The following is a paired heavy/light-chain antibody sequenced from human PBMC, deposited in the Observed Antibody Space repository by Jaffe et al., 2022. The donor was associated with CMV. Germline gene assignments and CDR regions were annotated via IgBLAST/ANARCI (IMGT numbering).Light chain of an antibody. V-gene: IGLV1-44*01. CDR1: SSNIGSNT. J-gene: IGLJ1*01. Sequence: QSELTQPPSASGTPGQRVTISCSGSSSNIGSNTVNWYQQFPGTAPKLLIYKINQRPSGVPDRFSGSKSGTSASLAISGLQSEDEADYYCVTWQDGLNGYYVFGPGTKVTVL. CDR3: VTWQDGLNGYYV. CDR2: KIN.
Heavy chain of an antibody. V-gene: IGHV4-34*01. CDR1: GGPFSGYY. Sequence: QVQLQQWGAGLLKASETLSLTCAVYGGPFSGYYWSWIRQPPGKGLEWIGEIDINTNKNYNPSLKSRVTISVDTSKNQISLKLSSVTAADTAMYYCARQMAAAAFDYWGLGTLVTVSS. D-gene: IGHD6-13*01. CDR3: ARQMAAAAFDY. J-gene: IGHJ4*02. CDR2: IDINTNK.